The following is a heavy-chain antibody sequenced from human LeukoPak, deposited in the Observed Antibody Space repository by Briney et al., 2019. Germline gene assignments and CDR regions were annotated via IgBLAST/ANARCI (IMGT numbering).Heavy chain of an antibody. V-gene: IGHV3-33*01. Sequence: SCKASGYTFSSYGMHWVRQAPGKGLEWVAVIWYDGSNKYYADSVKGRFTISRDNSKNTLYLRMNSLRAEDTAVYYCARGLIATGYYYGMDVWCQGTTVTVSS. CDR3: ARGLIATGYYYGMDV. D-gene: IGHD1-14*01. CDR2: IWYDGSNK. J-gene: IGHJ6*02. CDR1: GYTFSSYG.